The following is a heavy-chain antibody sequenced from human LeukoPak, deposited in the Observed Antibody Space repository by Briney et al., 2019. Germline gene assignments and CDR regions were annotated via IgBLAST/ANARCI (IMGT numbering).Heavy chain of an antibody. CDR2: IWYDGSNK. J-gene: IGHJ4*02. Sequence: PGGSLRLSCAASGFTFSSYGMHWVRQAPGKGLEWVAVIWYDGSNKYYADSVKGRFTISRDNSKNTLYLQMNSLRAEDTAVYYCAKDDGYGYVDYWGQGTLVTASS. CDR1: GFTFSSYG. D-gene: IGHD5-18*01. V-gene: IGHV3-33*06. CDR3: AKDDGYGYVDY.